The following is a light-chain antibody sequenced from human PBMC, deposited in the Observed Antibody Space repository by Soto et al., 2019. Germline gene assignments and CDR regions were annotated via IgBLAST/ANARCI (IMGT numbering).Light chain of an antibody. CDR1: QSVSSD. Sequence: EIVMTQSPATLSMFPGERATLSCRASQSVSSDLGWYQQKPGQAPRLLIHGAFTRATGVPARFSGSGSGTEFTLTISSLQSEDSAVYYCQQYDRFSWAFGQGTKVDIK. V-gene: IGKV3-15*01. J-gene: IGKJ1*01. CDR2: GAF. CDR3: QQYDRFSWA.